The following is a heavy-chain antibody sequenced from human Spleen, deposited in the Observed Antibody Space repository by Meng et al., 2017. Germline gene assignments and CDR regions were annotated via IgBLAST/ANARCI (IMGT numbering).Heavy chain of an antibody. V-gene: IGHV1-18*01. Sequence: QVHLLQSGPEVKKPGASVRVSCKASGYTFGSYGICWVRQAPGQGLEWMEWFVNYVDTYPAPKFQGRVTMTTDIHTNTAFMELRSLTSDDTAVYYCASGTPGRSYCDYWGQGTLVTVSS. CDR1: GYTFGSYG. J-gene: IGHJ4*02. D-gene: IGHD2-15*01. CDR3: ASGTPGRSYCDY. CDR2: FVNYVDT.